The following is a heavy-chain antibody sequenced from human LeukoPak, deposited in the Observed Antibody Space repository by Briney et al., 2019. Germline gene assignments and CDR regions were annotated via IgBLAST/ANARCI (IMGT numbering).Heavy chain of an antibody. V-gene: IGHV1-8*01. D-gene: IGHD6-19*01. J-gene: IGHJ4*02. CDR2: MNPNSGNT. CDR1: GYTFTSYD. CDR3: ATDVISGWAYYFDY. Sequence: ASVKVSCKASGYTFTSYDINWVRQATGQGLEWMGWMNPNSGNTGYAQKFQGRVTMTRNTSISTAYMELSSLRSEDTAVYYCATDVISGWAYYFDYWGQGTLVTVSS.